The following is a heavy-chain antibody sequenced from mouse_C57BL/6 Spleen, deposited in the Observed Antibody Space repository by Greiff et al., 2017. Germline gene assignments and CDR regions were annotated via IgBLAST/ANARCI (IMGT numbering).Heavy chain of an antibody. V-gene: IGHV10-1*01. J-gene: IGHJ2*01. CDR2: IRSKSNNYAT. CDR1: GFSFNTYA. Sequence: EVQGVESGGGLVQPKGSLTLSCAASGFSFNTYAMNWVRQAPGKGLEWVARIRSKSNNYATYYADSVKDRFTISRDDSESMLYLQMNNLKTEDTAMYYCVRQGVYYYCSSLDYWGQGTTLTVSS. CDR3: VRQGVYYYCSSLDY. D-gene: IGHD1-1*01.